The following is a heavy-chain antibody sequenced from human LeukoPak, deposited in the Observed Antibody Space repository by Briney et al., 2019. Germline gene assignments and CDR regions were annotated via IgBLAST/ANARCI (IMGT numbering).Heavy chain of an antibody. V-gene: IGHV1-69*13. J-gene: IGHJ4*02. CDR1: GGTFSSYA. D-gene: IGHD6-19*01. CDR2: IIPIFGTA. CDR3: AREGDSSGWYKYFDY. Sequence: GASVKVSCKASGGTFSSYAISWVRQAPGQGLEWMGGIIPIFGTANYAQKFQGRVTITADESTSTACMELSSLRSEDTAVYYCAREGDSSGWYKYFDYWGQGTLVTVSS.